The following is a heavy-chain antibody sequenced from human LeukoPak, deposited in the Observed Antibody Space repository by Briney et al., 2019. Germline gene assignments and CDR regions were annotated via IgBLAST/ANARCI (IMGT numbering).Heavy chain of an antibody. V-gene: IGHV3-15*01. Sequence: GGSLRLSCAASGFTFSNAWMSWVRQAPGKGLEWVGRIKSKTDGGTTDYAAPVKGRFTISRDDSKNTLYLQMNSLKTEDTAVYYCTTSRPYNVWGSYRFFDYWGQGTLVTVSS. D-gene: IGHD3-16*02. J-gene: IGHJ4*02. CDR3: TTSRPYNVWGSYRFFDY. CDR1: GFTFSNAW. CDR2: IKSKTDGGTT.